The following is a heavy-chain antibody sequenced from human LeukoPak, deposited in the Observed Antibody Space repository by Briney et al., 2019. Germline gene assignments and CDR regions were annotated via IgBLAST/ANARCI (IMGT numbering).Heavy chain of an antibody. Sequence: PSESLSLTCTVSGGSISSSSYYWGGVRQPPGKGVGWSGSIYYSGSTYYNPSLTSRVTISVDTSKTQLTPKLSSVTAADTAVYYCARTPSEMATTTFDYWGQGTLVTVSS. CDR2: IYYSGST. D-gene: IGHD5-24*01. J-gene: IGHJ4*02. CDR1: GGSISSSSYY. V-gene: IGHV4-39*06. CDR3: ARTPSEMATTTFDY.